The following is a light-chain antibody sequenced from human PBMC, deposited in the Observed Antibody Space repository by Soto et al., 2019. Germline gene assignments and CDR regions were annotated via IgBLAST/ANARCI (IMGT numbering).Light chain of an antibody. J-gene: IGKJ1*01. Sequence: EIVLTQSPVTLSLSPGDRATLSCRASQSVSRSYLGWYQQKPGQAPRLLMYGASIRAAGVPDRFSGSGAGTDFTPKISRVEAEDVGVYYCMQATQFPHTFGQGTKVDIK. CDR3: MQATQFPHT. CDR1: QSVSRSY. CDR2: GAS. V-gene: IGKV3-20*01.